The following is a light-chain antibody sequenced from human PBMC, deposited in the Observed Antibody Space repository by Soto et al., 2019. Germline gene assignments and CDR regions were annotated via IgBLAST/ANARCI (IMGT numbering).Light chain of an antibody. CDR3: QTWGTAPL. CDR2: LNSDGTH. Sequence: QSVLTQSPSASASLGASVKLTCTLSNGHNSFAIAWHQQKPSKGPRYLMKLNSDGTHRKGDGIPDRFSGSRSGAESYLTISSLQSDDEADHYCQTWGTAPLFGGGTKLTVL. J-gene: IGLJ2*01. V-gene: IGLV4-69*01. CDR1: NGHNSFA.